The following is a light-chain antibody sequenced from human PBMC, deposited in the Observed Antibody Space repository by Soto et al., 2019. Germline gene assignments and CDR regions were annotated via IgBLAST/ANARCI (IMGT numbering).Light chain of an antibody. J-gene: IGKJ1*01. Sequence: ILLTQSPSSLSVSLGERATLTCRASQSIGTYFACYQQKPGKAPKLLIYAASSLQSGVPSRFSGSRSGKDFTLTTSSLQPDDFATYYWQQYNIYPGTFGQGTKVDIK. V-gene: IGKV1-9*01. CDR3: QQYNIYPGT. CDR1: QSIGTY. CDR2: AAS.